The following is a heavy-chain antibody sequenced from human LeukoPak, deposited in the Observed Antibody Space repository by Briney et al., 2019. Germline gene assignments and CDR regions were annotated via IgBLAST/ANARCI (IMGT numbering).Heavy chain of an antibody. CDR2: IDPSDSYT. CDR3: ARQVAFQVDY. V-gene: IGHV5-10-1*01. Sequence: GESRKISFKVSGSRFTSYWINWVRQMPGKGREWMGRIDPSDSYTKYSPSFQGHVTISDDKSISTAYLRCNSLKASDTAMYYCARQVAFQVDYWGQGTLVTVSS. CDR1: GSRFTSYW. J-gene: IGHJ4*02.